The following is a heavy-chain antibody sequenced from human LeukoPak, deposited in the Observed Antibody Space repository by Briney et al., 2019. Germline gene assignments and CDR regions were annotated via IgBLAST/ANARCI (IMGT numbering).Heavy chain of an antibody. J-gene: IGHJ4*02. CDR2: ISSSGSTI. CDR3: AKEDYYGSGSYEAY. CDR1: GFTFSNYE. Sequence: GGSLRLSCAASGFTFSNYEMNWVRQAPGKGLEWVSYISSSGSTIYYADSVKGRFTISRDNAKNKVYVQMNSLRAEDTAVYYCAKEDYYGSGSYEAYWGQGPLVTVSS. V-gene: IGHV3-48*03. D-gene: IGHD3-10*01.